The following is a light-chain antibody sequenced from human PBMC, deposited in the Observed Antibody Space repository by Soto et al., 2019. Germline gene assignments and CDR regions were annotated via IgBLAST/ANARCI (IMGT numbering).Light chain of an antibody. CDR2: GNS. CDR1: SSNIGAGYD. Sequence: QSVLTQPPSVSGAPGQRVTISCTGSSSNIGAGYDVHWYQQLPGTAPKLLIYGNSNRPSGVPDRFSGSKSGTSASLAIPGLHADDDADEDYQSCNSSLSGRGYVFGTGTKLTVL. V-gene: IGLV1-40*01. J-gene: IGLJ1*01. CDR3: QSCNSSLSGRGYV.